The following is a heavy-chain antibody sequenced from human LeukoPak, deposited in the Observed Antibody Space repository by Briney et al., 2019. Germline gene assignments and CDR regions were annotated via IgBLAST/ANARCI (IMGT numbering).Heavy chain of an antibody. Sequence: PGGSLRLSCAASGFTFSSYAMSWVRQAPGKGLEWGSGISGSGGSTYYADSVKGRFTISRNNSNTTLYLQMNSLSAADKAVYYCATSEYEWAFDIWGQGTMVTVSS. D-gene: IGHD2/OR15-2a*01. CDR1: GFTFSSYA. J-gene: IGHJ3*02. V-gene: IGHV3-23*01. CDR2: ISGSGGST. CDR3: ATSEYEWAFDI.